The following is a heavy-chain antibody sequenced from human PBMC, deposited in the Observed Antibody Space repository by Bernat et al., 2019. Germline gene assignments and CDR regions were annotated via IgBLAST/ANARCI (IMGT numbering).Heavy chain of an antibody. CDR3: AREKMNTGERIVDC. CDR1: GFIVGSNY. V-gene: IGHV3-53*02. CDR2: LYSGGST. D-gene: IGHD2-8*02. J-gene: IGHJ4*02. Sequence: EVQLVETGGGLIQSGGSLRLSCASSGFIVGSNYMSWVRQVPGKGLEWVSVLYSGGSTYYADSVKGRFTISRDSSKNTLYLQMNSLRAEDTAVYYCAREKMNTGERIVDCWGQGTLVTVYS.